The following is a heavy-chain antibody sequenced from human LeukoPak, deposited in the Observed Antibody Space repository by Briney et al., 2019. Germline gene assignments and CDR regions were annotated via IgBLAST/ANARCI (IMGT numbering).Heavy chain of an antibody. CDR1: GGSISSYY. CDR3: ARRGTLWFGDGIDY. V-gene: IGHV4-34*01. CDR2: INHSGST. D-gene: IGHD3-10*01. J-gene: IGHJ4*02. Sequence: SETLSLTCTVSGGSISSYYWSWIRQPPGKGLEWIGEINHSGSTNYNPSLKSRVTISVDTSKNQFSLKLSSVTAADTAVYYCARRGTLWFGDGIDYWGQGTLVTVSS.